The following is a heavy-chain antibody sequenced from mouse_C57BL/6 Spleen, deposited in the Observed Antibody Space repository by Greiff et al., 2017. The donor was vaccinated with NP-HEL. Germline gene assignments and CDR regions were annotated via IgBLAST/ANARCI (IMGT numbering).Heavy chain of an antibody. CDR2: ISYDGSN. V-gene: IGHV3-6*01. Sequence: DVQLQESGPGLVKPSQSLSLTCSVTGYSITSGYYWNWIRQFPGNKLEWMGYISYDGSNNYNPSLKNRISITRDTSKNQFFLKLNSVTTEDTATYYCARGDYGSSYGAYWGQGTLVTVSA. D-gene: IGHD1-1*01. CDR3: ARGDYGSSYGAY. J-gene: IGHJ3*01. CDR1: GYSITSGYY.